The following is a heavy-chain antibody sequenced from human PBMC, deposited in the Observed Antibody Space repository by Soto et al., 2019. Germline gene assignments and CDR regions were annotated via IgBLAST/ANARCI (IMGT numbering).Heavy chain of an antibody. D-gene: IGHD5-18*01. CDR2: IIPIFGTA. Sequence: ASVKVSCKAPGGTFSSYAISWVRQAPGQGLEWMGGIIPIFGTANYAQKFQGRVTITADESTSTAYMELSSLRSGDTAVYYCARDHSQDTAMVTYYYCGMDVWGQGTTCTVSS. V-gene: IGHV1-69*13. J-gene: IGHJ6*02. CDR1: GGTFSSYA. CDR3: ARDHSQDTAMVTYYYCGMDV.